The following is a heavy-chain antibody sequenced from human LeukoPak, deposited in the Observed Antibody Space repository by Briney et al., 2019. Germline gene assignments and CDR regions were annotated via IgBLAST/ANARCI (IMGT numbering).Heavy chain of an antibody. Sequence: PGGSLRFSCAASGFTFSSYEMNWVRQAPGKGLEWVSYISSSGSTIYYADSVKGRFTISRDNAKNSLYLQMNRLRAEDTAVYYCARREISSGWYVGAFDIWGQGTMVTVSS. CDR2: ISSSGSTI. J-gene: IGHJ3*02. V-gene: IGHV3-48*03. CDR1: GFTFSSYE. CDR3: ARREISSGWYVGAFDI. D-gene: IGHD6-19*01.